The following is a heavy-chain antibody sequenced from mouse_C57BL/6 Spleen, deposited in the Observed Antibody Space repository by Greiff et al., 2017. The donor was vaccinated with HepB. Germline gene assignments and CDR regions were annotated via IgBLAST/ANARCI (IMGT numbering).Heavy chain of an antibody. Sequence: EVQVVESGGGLVKPGGSLKLSCAASGFTFSDYGMHWVRQAPEKGLEWVAYISSGSSTIYYADTVKGRFTISRDNAKNTLFLQMTSLRSEDTAMYYCAREGNYGWYFDVWGTGTTVTVSS. CDR3: AREGNYGWYFDV. J-gene: IGHJ1*03. D-gene: IGHD2-1*01. V-gene: IGHV5-17*01. CDR1: GFTFSDYG. CDR2: ISSGSSTI.